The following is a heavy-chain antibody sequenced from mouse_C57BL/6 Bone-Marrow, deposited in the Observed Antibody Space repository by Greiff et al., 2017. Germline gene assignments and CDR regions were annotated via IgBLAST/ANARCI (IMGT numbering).Heavy chain of an antibody. CDR2: IYPRSGNT. J-gene: IGHJ1*03. CDR3: ARKANWDWYFDV. CDR1: GYTFTSYG. Sequence: QVQLQQSGAELARPGASVKLSCKASGYTFTSYGISWVKQRTGQGLEWIGEIYPRSGNTYYNEKFKGKATLTADKSSSTAYMELRSLTSDDSAVYFCARKANWDWYFDVWGTGTTVTVSS. D-gene: IGHD4-1*01. V-gene: IGHV1-81*01.